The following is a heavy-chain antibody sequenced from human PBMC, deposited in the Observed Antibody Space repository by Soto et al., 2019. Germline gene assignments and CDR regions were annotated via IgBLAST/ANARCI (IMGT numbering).Heavy chain of an antibody. CDR2: ISGKTGAT. V-gene: IGHV1-18*01. CDR3: ARAKRITGDFDY. D-gene: IGHD3-3*01. J-gene: IGHJ4*02. Sequence: VPLEQSGPEVKKPGASLKVSCKTSGYSFHDYGVTWVRQAPGQGLEWMGWISGKTGATNYAQDLQGRVTMAIDTSTKTVYLEMRSLKSDDTAVYYCARAKRITGDFDYWGQGTLVAVSS. CDR1: GYSFHDYG.